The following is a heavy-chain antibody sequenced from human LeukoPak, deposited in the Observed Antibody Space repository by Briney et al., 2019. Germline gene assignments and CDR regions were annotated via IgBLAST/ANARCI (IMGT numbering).Heavy chain of an antibody. V-gene: IGHV3-66*01. J-gene: IGHJ4*02. D-gene: IGHD5-18*01. Sequence: GGSLRLSYAASGFPVSSNYMSWVRQAPGKGLEWVSVIYSGGSTYYADSVKGRFTISRDNSKNTLYLQMNSLRAEDTAVYYCAVVDTAMATYYFDYWGQGTLVTVSS. CDR3: AVVDTAMATYYFDY. CDR1: GFPVSSNY. CDR2: IYSGGST.